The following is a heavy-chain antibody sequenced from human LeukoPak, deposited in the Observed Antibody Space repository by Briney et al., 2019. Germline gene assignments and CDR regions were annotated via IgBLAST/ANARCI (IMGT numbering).Heavy chain of an antibody. CDR3: ARDRPPVSDSSSWIFFDY. CDR1: GFTVSSNY. J-gene: IGHJ4*02. CDR2: IYSGGST. Sequence: GGSLRLSCAASGFTVSSNYMSWVRQAPGKGLEWVSVIYSGGSTYYADSVKGRFTISRHNSKNTLYLQMNSLRAEDTAVYYCARDRPPVSDSSSWIFFDYWGQGTLVTVSS. D-gene: IGHD6-13*01. V-gene: IGHV3-53*04.